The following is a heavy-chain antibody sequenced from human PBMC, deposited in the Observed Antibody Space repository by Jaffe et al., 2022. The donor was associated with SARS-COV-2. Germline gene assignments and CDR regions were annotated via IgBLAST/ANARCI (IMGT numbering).Heavy chain of an antibody. Sequence: QITLKESGPTLVKPTQTLTLTCTFSGFSLSTSGVAVGWIRQPPGKALEWLALIYWDDGKRYSPSLKTRLTITKDTSKNQVVLTMTNMDPVDTATYYCAHTNSLEQLWTWADAFDIWGQGTMVTVSS. CDR2: IYWDDGK. J-gene: IGHJ3*02. D-gene: IGHD3-3*01. V-gene: IGHV2-5*02. CDR3: AHTNSLEQLWTWADAFDI. CDR1: GFSLSTSGVA.